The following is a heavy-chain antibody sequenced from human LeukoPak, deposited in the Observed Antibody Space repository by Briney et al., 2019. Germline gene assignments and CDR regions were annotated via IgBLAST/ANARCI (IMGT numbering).Heavy chain of an antibody. CDR1: GGSISSYY. D-gene: IGHD6-13*01. CDR2: IYYSGST. J-gene: IGHJ3*02. CDR3: ARHPHPTILYSSSWYMEDAFDI. V-gene: IGHV4-59*08. Sequence: PSETLSLTCTVSGGSISSYYWSWIRQPPGKGLEWIGYIYYSGSTNYNPSLKSRVTISVDTSKNQFSLKLSSVTAADTAVYYCARHPHPTILYSSSWYMEDAFDIWGQGTMVTVSS.